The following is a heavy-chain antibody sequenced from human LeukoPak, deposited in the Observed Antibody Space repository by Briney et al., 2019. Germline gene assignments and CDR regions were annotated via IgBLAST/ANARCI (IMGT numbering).Heavy chain of an antibody. J-gene: IGHJ4*02. CDR2: IYYSGST. CDR3: ARDRHDSSGIHTLDY. D-gene: IGHD3-22*01. CDR1: GGSSSIGGYW. Sequence: SETLSLTCSNCGGSSSIGGYWSTWIRLPPVKGLLWVGFIYYSGSTSYNPSLKSRVTISVDTSKNQFSLKLNSVTAADTAVYYCARDRHDSSGIHTLDYWGQGTLVTVSS. V-gene: IGHV4-31*03.